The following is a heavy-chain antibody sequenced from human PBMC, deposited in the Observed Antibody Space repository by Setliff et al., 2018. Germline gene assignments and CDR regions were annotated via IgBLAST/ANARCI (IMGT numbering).Heavy chain of an antibody. CDR1: GFSLSSTGVG. J-gene: IGHJ4*02. CDR3: AHDGRWSTVPLEY. CDR2: VYWDDDK. Sequence: SGPTLVNPTQTLTLTCTFSGFSLSSTGVGVGWTRQPPGKALEWLALVYWDDDKRYSPSLKGRLTITKDTSKNQVVLKMTNMNPVDTATYYCAHDGRWSTVPLEYWGQGSLVT. V-gene: IGHV2-5*02. D-gene: IGHD1-26*01.